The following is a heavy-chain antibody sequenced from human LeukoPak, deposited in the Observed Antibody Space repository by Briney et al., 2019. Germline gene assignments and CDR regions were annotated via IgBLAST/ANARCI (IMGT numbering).Heavy chain of an antibody. V-gene: IGHV3-49*03. D-gene: IGHD2-2*01. Sequence: GGSLRLSCTASGFTFGDYAMSWFRQAPGKGLEWVGFIRSKAYGGTTEYAASVKGRFTISRDDSKSIAYLQMNSLKTEDTAVYYCTRDLCSSTSCYHYYYYHMDVWGKGTTVTVSS. CDR1: GFTFGDYA. J-gene: IGHJ6*03. CDR2: IRSKAYGGTT. CDR3: TRDLCSSTSCYHYYYYHMDV.